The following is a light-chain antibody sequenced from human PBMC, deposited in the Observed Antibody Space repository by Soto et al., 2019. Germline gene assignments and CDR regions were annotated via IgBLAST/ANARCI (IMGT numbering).Light chain of an antibody. CDR1: ISNIGRNT. CDR3: APWDDSLNGWV. V-gene: IGLV1-44*01. Sequence: QLVLTQPPSASGTPGQRVTISCSGSISNIGRNTVNWYQQVPGTAPTLLIYSNNQRPSWVPDRFSGSKSGTSASLAIIGLQSEDEADYYCAPWDDSLNGWVFGGGTQLTVL. CDR2: SNN. J-gene: IGLJ3*02.